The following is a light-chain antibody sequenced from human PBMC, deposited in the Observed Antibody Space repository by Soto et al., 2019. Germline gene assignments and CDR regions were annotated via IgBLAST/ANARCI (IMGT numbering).Light chain of an antibody. CDR2: GAS. CDR3: QQSFSTPWT. CDR1: QSIDIY. Sequence: IQMTQSPSSLSASEGDRVTITCRAGQSIDIYLNWYQQKPGKAPKLLIFGASNLQNGVPSRFSGSGSGADFTLTISSLQPEDFATYYCQQSFSTPWTFGQGTKVDIK. V-gene: IGKV1-39*01. J-gene: IGKJ1*01.